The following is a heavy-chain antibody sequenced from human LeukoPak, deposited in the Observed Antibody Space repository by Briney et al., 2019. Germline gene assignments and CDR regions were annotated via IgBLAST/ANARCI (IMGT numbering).Heavy chain of an antibody. D-gene: IGHD1-7*01. CDR1: GGSISSYY. CDR3: ARVVTGTTDRFDY. CDR2: IYYSGST. J-gene: IGHJ4*02. V-gene: IGHV4-59*01. Sequence: SETLSLTCTVSGGSISSYYWSWIRQPPGKGLEWIGYIYYSGSTNYNPSLKSRVTISVGTSKNQFSLKLSSVTAADTAVYYCARVVTGTTDRFDYWGQGTLVTVSS.